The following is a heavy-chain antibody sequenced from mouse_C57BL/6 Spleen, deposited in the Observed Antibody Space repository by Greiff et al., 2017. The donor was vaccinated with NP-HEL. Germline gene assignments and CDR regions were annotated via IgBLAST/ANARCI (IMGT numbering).Heavy chain of an antibody. D-gene: IGHD2-3*01. CDR2: ISDGGSYT. CDR1: GFTFSSYA. Sequence: DVQLVESGGGLVKPGGSLKLSCAASGFTFSSYAMSWVRQTPEKRLEWVATISDGGSYTYYPDNVKGRFTISRDNAKNNLYLQMSHLKSEDTAMYYCARDSGGYYLAWFAYWGQGTLVTVSA. J-gene: IGHJ3*01. CDR3: ARDSGGYYLAWFAY. V-gene: IGHV5-4*01.